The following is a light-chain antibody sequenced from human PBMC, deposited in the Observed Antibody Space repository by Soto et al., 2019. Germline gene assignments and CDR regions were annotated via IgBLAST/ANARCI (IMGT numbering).Light chain of an antibody. CDR1: QSVSSSY. Sequence: EIVLTQSPGTLSLSPGERATLSCRASQSVSSSYLDWYQQKPGQAPRLLIYGASSRATGIPDRFSGSGSGTDFTLTISSLEPEDFAVYYCQQSGSSPTWTFGKGTKVEIK. CDR3: QQSGSSPTWT. CDR2: GAS. J-gene: IGKJ1*01. V-gene: IGKV3-20*01.